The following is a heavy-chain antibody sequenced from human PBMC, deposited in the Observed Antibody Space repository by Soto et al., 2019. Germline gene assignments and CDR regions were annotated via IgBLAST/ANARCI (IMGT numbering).Heavy chain of an antibody. J-gene: IGHJ6*02. CDR1: GFTFSTYW. V-gene: IGHV3-74*01. CDR2: INSDGSTT. Sequence: GGSLRLSCVGSGFTFSTYWMHWVRQAPGKGLVWVSRINSDGSTTNYADSVKGRFTISRDNAKNTLYLQKNSLRAEDTAVYYCARDAYYDMGVWGRGTTVTVSS. CDR3: ARDAYYDMGV.